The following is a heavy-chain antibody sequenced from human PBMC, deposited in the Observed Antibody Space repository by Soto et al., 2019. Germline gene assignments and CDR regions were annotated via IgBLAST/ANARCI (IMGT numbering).Heavy chain of an antibody. J-gene: IGHJ4*02. Sequence: LRLSCAASGFTFSSYWMHWFRQAPGKGLVWVSRINSGGGTTTYADSVKGRFTISRDNAKNTLYLQMNGLRAEDTAVYYCARWFTYGNFDYFDYWGQGTQVTV. CDR2: INSGGGTT. CDR3: ARWFTYGNFDYFDY. D-gene: IGHD3-10*01. CDR1: GFTFSSYW. V-gene: IGHV3-74*01.